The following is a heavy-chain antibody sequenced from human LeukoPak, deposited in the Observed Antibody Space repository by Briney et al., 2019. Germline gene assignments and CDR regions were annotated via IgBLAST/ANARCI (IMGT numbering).Heavy chain of an antibody. D-gene: IGHD2-2*02. CDR1: GFSFSHYY. Sequence: PGGSLRLSCTASGFSFSHYYMTWIRQAPGKGLEWVAYTTESGTNVYYADSVEGRFTISRDNAKNSLYLQMNSLRTDDAAFYYCAKHTASDSWGHGTLVTVSS. V-gene: IGHV3-11*04. CDR3: AKHTASDS. CDR2: TTESGTNV. J-gene: IGHJ5*01.